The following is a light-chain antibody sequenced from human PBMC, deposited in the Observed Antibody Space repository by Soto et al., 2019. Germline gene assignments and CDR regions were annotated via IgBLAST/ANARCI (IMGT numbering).Light chain of an antibody. CDR1: QSVSSN. V-gene: IGKV3-15*01. J-gene: IGKJ1*01. CDR3: QQYNNWPPWT. CDR2: GAS. Sequence: EIVMTQSPATLSVSPGERATLSCRASQSVSSNLAWYPHKPGQAPRLLIYGASTRATGIPARFSGSGSGTEFTLTISSLQSEDFAGYYCQQYNNWPPWTLGQGTKVEIK.